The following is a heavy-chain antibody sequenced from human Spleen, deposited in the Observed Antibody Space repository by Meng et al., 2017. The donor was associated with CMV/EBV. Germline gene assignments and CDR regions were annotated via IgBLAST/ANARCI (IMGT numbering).Heavy chain of an antibody. V-gene: IGHV3-20*04. CDR3: ARGYTYVDFYFYGMDV. D-gene: IGHD5-18*01. Sequence: GESLKISCAASGFTFDDFGMGWVRQAPGKGLEWVSGINGKGGSIGYADSVKGRFSISRDNAKNSLFLQMNSLRAEDTGVYFCARGYTYVDFYFYGMDVWGQGTTVTVSS. J-gene: IGHJ6*02. CDR2: INGKGGSI. CDR1: GFTFDDFG.